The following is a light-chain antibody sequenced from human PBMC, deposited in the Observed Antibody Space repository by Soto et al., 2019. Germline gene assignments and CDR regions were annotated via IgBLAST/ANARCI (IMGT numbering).Light chain of an antibody. CDR3: QQRSNWPLT. Sequence: ETLLTQSPATLSLSPGESAALFCRASQSVSSYLAWYQQKPGQAPRLLIYNASNRAAGIPARFSGSGSGTDFTLTISSLEPEDFAVYYCQQRSNWPLTFGGGTKVDNK. CDR1: QSVSSY. V-gene: IGKV3-11*01. J-gene: IGKJ4*01. CDR2: NAS.